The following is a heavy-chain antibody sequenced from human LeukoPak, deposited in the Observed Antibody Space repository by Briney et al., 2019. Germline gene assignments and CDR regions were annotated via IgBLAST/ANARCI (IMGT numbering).Heavy chain of an antibody. CDR3: ARYGDYTPYYFDY. CDR1: GFTFSRYW. V-gene: IGHV3-7*01. CDR2: IKQEGSEK. D-gene: IGHD4-17*01. Sequence: SGGSLRLSCAASGFTFSRYWMSWVRQAPGKGLEWVANIKQEGSEKYYVDSVKGRFTISRDNAKNSLYLHMNSLRAEDTAVYYCARYGDYTPYYFDYRGQGTLVTVSS. J-gene: IGHJ4*02.